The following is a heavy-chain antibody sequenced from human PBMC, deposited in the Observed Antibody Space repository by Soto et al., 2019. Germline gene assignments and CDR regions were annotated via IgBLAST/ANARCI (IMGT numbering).Heavy chain of an antibody. J-gene: IGHJ4*02. CDR1: GFTFSSYS. CDR3: ARRGGISFDY. Sequence: EVQLVESGGGLVQPGGSLRLSCAASGFTFSSYSMNWVRQAPGKGLEWVSYISSGSSTIYYADSVKGRFTISRDNAKNSPYLQMNSLRAEDTAVYYCARRGGISFDYWGQGTLVTVSS. V-gene: IGHV3-48*01. CDR2: ISSGSSTI.